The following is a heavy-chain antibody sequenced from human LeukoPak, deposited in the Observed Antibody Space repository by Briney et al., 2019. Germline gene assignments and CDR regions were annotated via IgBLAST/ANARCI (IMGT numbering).Heavy chain of an antibody. V-gene: IGHV1-2*02. J-gene: IGHJ4*02. Sequence: ASVKVSCKASGYTFTGSYMHWVRQAPGQGLEWMGWINLNSGGTNYAQKFQVRVTMTRDTSISTAYMELSRLRSDDTAVYYCARSPHILTGENFDYWGQGTLVTGSS. D-gene: IGHD3-9*01. CDR1: GYTFTGSY. CDR2: INLNSGGT. CDR3: ARSPHILTGENFDY.